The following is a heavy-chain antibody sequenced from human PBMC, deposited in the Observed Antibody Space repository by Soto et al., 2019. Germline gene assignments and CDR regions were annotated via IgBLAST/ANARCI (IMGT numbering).Heavy chain of an antibody. CDR2: MSSNESNK. CDR1: GFTFSSYA. Sequence: GGSLRLSCSASGFTFSSYAMHWGHETRGKGMEYVSAMSSNESNKYYADSVKGRFTIYRDNSKNTLYLQMNSLRAEDTAVYYCARDEDSGCLHYWGQGTLVTVSS. D-gene: IGHD5-12*01. J-gene: IGHJ4*02. CDR3: ARDEDSGCLHY. V-gene: IGHV3-64*04.